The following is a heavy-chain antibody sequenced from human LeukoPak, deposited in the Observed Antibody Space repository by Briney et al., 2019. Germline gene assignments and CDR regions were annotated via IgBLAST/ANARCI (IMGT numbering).Heavy chain of an antibody. Sequence: SQTLSLTCALSGDSVSSNSAAWNWIRQSPSRGLEWLGRTYYRSKWYNDYAVSVKSRITINPDTSKNQFSLQLNSVTPEDTAVYYCARGNSSGWYRGVGMDVWGQGTTVTVSS. J-gene: IGHJ6*02. CDR3: ARGNSSGWYRGVGMDV. D-gene: IGHD6-19*01. CDR1: GDSVSSNSAA. CDR2: TYYRSKWYN. V-gene: IGHV6-1*01.